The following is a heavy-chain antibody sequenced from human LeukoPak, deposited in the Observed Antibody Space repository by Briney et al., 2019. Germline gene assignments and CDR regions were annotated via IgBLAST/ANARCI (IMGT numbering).Heavy chain of an antibody. CDR3: AKHTSSGAFDI. V-gene: IGHV3-7*05. CDR2: INQDGSEE. J-gene: IGHJ3*02. Sequence: GGSLRLSCAASGFTFSIYWMSWVRQAPGKGLEWVANINQDGSEEYYVDSLKGRFTISRDNAKNSLYLQMNSLRDEDTAVYYCAKHTSSGAFDIWGQGTMVTVSS. CDR1: GFTFSIYW. D-gene: IGHD6-13*01.